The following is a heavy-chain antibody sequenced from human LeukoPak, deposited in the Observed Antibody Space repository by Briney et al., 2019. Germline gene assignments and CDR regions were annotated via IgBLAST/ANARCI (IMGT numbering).Heavy chain of an antibody. D-gene: IGHD5-24*01. V-gene: IGHV3-30*15. CDR3: TRDAYNFNDFDY. CDR1: EFTFSHFA. CDR2: VSSHGNDG. J-gene: IGHJ4*02. Sequence: PGGSLGLSCAVSEFTFSHFAMHWVRQAPGKGLEWVAVVSSHGNDGYYADSVKGRFTISRDNSKNTLYLQIGSLRAEDTAIYYCTRDAYNFNDFDYWGQGTLVTVSS.